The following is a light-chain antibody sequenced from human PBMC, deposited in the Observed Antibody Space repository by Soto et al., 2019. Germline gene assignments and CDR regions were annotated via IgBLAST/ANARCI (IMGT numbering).Light chain of an antibody. Sequence: QSALTQPASVSGSPGQSITISCTGTSNDVGGYNYVSWYQQHPGKAPRLMIYDVSMRPLGVSDRFSGSKSGNTASLTISGLQDEDGADYYCSSYTTSPRYVLGTGTQLTVL. CDR2: DVS. CDR3: SSYTTSPRYV. V-gene: IGLV2-14*03. CDR1: SNDVGGYNY. J-gene: IGLJ1*01.